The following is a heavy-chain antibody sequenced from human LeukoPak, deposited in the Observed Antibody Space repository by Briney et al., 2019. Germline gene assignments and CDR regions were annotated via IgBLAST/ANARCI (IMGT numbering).Heavy chain of an antibody. CDR3: ARGRRGYSYGYSDY. D-gene: IGHD5-18*01. J-gene: IGHJ4*02. CDR1: GGSFSGYY. V-gene: IGHV4-34*01. CDR2: INHSGST. Sequence: NPSETLSLTCAVYGGSFSGYYWSWIRQPPGKGLEWIGEINHSGSTNYNPSLKSRVTISVDTSKNQFSLKLSSVTAADTAVYYCARGRRGYSYGYSDYWGQGTLVTVSS.